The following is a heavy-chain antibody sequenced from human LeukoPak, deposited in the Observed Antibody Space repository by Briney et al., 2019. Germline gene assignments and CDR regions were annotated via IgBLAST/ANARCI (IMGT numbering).Heavy chain of an antibody. CDR2: IYYSGST. CDR3: ASLYYGSGSFDY. J-gene: IGHJ4*02. V-gene: IGHV4-59*01. Sequence: SETLSLTCTVSGGSISSYYWSWIRQSPGKGLEWIGYIYYSGSTNYNPSLKSRVTISVDTSKNQFSLRLTSVTAADTAVYYCASLYYGSGSFDYWGQGTLVTVSS. CDR1: GGSISSYY. D-gene: IGHD3-10*01.